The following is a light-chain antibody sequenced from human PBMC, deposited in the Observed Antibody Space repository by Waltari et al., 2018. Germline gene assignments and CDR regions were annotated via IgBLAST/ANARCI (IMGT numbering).Light chain of an antibody. CDR1: QSLLDNNEYNY. CDR2: VGS. V-gene: IGKV2-28*01. J-gene: IGKJ5*01. Sequence: DIVMTQSPASLTVTPGEPASISCRSSQSLLDNNEYNYLDWYLQKPGQSPQILIYVGSNRASGVPDRISGSGSGTDFTLKISRVEAEDAGVYYCMEALQSVTFGQGTRLEIK. CDR3: MEALQSVT.